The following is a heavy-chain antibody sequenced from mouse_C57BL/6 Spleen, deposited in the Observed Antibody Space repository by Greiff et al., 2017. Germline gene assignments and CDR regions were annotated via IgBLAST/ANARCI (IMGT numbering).Heavy chain of an antibody. Sequence: VQLKQSGPELVKPGASVKISCTASGYTFTDYYMNWVKQSHGKSLEWIGDINPNNGGTSYNQKFKGKATLTVDKSSSTAYMELRTLTTEDSAGYYWANYDSNYWFAYWGQAILVTAAA. CDR2: INPNNGGT. CDR3: ANYDSNYWFAY. V-gene: IGHV1-26*01. J-gene: IGHJ3*01. CDR1: GYTFTDYY. D-gene: IGHD2-5*01.